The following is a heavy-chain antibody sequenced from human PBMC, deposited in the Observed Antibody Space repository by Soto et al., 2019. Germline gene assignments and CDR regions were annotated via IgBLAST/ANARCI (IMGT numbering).Heavy chain of an antibody. Sequence: GGSLRLSCAASGFTFSSYAMSWVRQTPGKGLEWVSGISGSGDSTYYADSVKGRFTISRDNSKNTLYLQMNSLRAEDTAVYYCAKGVPGIAVAGTGYFQHWGQGTLVTVSS. CDR3: AKGVPGIAVAGTGYFQH. D-gene: IGHD6-19*01. CDR2: ISGSGDST. V-gene: IGHV3-23*01. J-gene: IGHJ1*01. CDR1: GFTFSSYA.